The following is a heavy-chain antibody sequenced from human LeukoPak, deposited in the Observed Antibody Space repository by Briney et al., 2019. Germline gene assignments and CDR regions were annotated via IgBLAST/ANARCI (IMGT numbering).Heavy chain of an antibody. CDR2: ISAYNGNT. V-gene: IGHV1-18*01. CDR1: GYTFTSYG. D-gene: IGHD2-21*02. CDR3: ARLRVTAIPYYYYGMDV. J-gene: IGHJ6*02. Sequence: ASVKVSCKASGYTFTSYGISWVRQAPGRGLEWMGWISAYNGNTNYAQKLQGRVTMTTDTSTSTAYMELRSLRSDDTAVYYCARLRVTAIPYYYYGMDVWGQGTTVTVSS.